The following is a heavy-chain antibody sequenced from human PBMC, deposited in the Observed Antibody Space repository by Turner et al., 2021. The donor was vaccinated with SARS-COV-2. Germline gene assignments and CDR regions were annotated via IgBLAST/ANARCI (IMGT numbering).Heavy chain of an antibody. CDR2: ISGSGGST. V-gene: IGHV3-23*01. CDR1: YCSYA. CDR3: AKVTHALRGFGESYNGFDP. Sequence: YCSYAMCCVRQAPGKRLEWVTAISGSGGSTYYANSVKGRITISRDNTKTTQYLQRNIRRTEDTAVYYGAKVTHALRGFGESYNGFDPWGQGTLVTVSS. J-gene: IGHJ5*02. D-gene: IGHD3-10*01.